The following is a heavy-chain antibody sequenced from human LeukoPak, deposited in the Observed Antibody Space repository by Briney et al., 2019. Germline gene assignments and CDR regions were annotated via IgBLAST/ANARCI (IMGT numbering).Heavy chain of an antibody. J-gene: IGHJ4*02. CDR1: GFTFSSYE. V-gene: IGHV3-48*03. D-gene: IGHD3-22*01. CDR3: ARATPDYYDSSGYFDY. Sequence: GGSLRLFCAVSGFTFSSYEMNLVRQAPGKGLEWVSYISSSGSTIYYADSVKGRFTISRDNAKNSLYLQMNSLRAEDTAVYYCARATPDYYDSSGYFDYWGQGTLVTVSS. CDR2: ISSSGSTI.